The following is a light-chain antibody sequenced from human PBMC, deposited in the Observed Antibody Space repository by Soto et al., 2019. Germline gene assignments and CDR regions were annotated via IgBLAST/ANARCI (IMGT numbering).Light chain of an antibody. V-gene: IGLV6-57*02. CDR1: SGSIASNY. Sequence: NFMLTQPHSVSESPGKTVTISCTGSSGSIASNYVQWFQQRPGSAPTTVIYEDNKRPSGVPDRFSGSIDSSSNSASLTLSGLKTEDEADYYCQSYGDNNQVFGGGTKVTV. CDR2: EDN. J-gene: IGLJ3*02. CDR3: QSYGDNNQV.